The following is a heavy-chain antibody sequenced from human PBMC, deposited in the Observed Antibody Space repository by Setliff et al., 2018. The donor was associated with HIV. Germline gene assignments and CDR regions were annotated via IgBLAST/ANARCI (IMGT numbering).Heavy chain of an antibody. V-gene: IGHV7-4-1*02. Sequence: ASVKVSCKASGYTFTNYAMNWLRQAPGQGLEWMGWIDTNTGNPTYAQGFTGRFVFSLDTSVGTAFLQISTLKAEDTAVYYCARLSPYGDYLLFQYWGQGTQVTVSS. D-gene: IGHD4-17*01. CDR2: IDTNTGNP. J-gene: IGHJ4*02. CDR1: GYTFTNYA. CDR3: ARLSPYGDYLLFQY.